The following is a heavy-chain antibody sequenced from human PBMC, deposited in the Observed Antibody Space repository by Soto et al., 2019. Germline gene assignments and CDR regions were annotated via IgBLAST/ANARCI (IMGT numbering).Heavy chain of an antibody. CDR1: EFTFSSYA. CDR2: ISGSGGST. CDR3: ATHKKTRAYSECFDY. V-gene: IGHV3-23*01. J-gene: IGHJ4*02. Sequence: GGSLRLSCAASEFTFSSYAMSWVRQAPGKGLEWVSAISGSGGSTYYADSVKGRFTISRDNSKNTLYLQMNSLRAEDTAVYYCATHKKTRAYSECFDYWGQGTLVTVSS. D-gene: IGHD2-15*01.